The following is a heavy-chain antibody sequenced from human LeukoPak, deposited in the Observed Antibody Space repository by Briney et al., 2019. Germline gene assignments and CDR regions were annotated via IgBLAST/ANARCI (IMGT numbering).Heavy chain of an antibody. V-gene: IGHV4-59*01. D-gene: IGHD6-19*01. CDR1: GGSISSYY. CDR2: IYYSGST. J-gene: IGHJ4*02. CDR3: ARALIDSSGWRHDY. Sequence: PSETLSLTCTVSGGSISSYYWSWIRQPPGKGLEWIGYIYYSGSTNYNPSLKSRVTISVDTSKNQFSLKLSSVTAADTAVYYCARALIDSSGWRHDYWGQGTLVTVSS.